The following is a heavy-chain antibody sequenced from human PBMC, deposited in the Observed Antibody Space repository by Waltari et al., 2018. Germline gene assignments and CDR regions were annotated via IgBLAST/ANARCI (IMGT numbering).Heavy chain of an antibody. CDR1: GFFFLRYW. D-gene: IGHD4-17*01. Sequence: VNAVDSGGGLVQPGGSLRLSDAASGFFFLRYWIHWVRQAPGKGLVWVSRINIDESGTSYADSVKGRFTISRDNTKNTLYLQMNSLRAEDTAVYYCARSCGLRCHWFDPWGQGTLVTVSS. CDR3: ARSCGLRCHWFDP. J-gene: IGHJ5*02. V-gene: IGHV3-74*01. CDR2: INIDESGT.